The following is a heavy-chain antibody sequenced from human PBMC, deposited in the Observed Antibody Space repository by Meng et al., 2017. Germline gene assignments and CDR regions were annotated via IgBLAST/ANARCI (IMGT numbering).Heavy chain of an antibody. CDR1: GFTFSGHA. D-gene: IGHD4-17*01. CDR3: AKDRAPSAVTRENPY. J-gene: IGHJ4*02. V-gene: IGHV3-23*01. CDR2: ITGSGGST. Sequence: GESLKISCAASGFTFSGHAMTWVRQAPGKGLEWVSAITGSGGSTYYADSVKGRFTISRDNSKNTLYLQMNSLRAEDTAVYYCAKDRAPSAVTRENPYWGQGTLVTVSS.